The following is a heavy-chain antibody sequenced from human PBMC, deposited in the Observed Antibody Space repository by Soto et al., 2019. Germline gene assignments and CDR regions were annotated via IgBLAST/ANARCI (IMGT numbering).Heavy chain of an antibody. V-gene: IGHV4-59*01. CDR2: IYYSGST. J-gene: IGHJ4*02. Sequence: PSETLSLTCTVSGGSISSYYWSWIRQPPGKGLEWIGYIYYSGSTNYNPSLKSRVTISVDTSKNQFSLKLSSVTSADTALYYCAKGVEAPINRGTSYFGYWGQGILVTVSS. CDR1: GGSISSYY. D-gene: IGHD5-12*01. CDR3: AKGVEAPINRGTSYFGY.